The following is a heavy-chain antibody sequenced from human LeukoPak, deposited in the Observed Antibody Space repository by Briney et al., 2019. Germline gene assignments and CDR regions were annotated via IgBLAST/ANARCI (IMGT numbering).Heavy chain of an antibody. D-gene: IGHD6-19*01. Sequence: ASVKVSCKASGYTFTGYYMHWVRQAPGQGLEWMGWINPNSGGTNYAQKFQGRVTMTRDTSISTAYMELSRLRSDDTAVYYCARHIWLAVAEYFDCWGQGTLVTVSS. V-gene: IGHV1-2*02. CDR1: GYTFTGYY. CDR2: INPNSGGT. J-gene: IGHJ4*02. CDR3: ARHIWLAVAEYFDC.